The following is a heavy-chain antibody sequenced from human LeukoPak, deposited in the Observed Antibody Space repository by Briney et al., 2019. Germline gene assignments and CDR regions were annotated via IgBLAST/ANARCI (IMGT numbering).Heavy chain of an antibody. J-gene: IGHJ5*02. V-gene: IGHV4-4*02. CDR1: GGSISSSNW. CDR3: ARHLIRQWLVGWFDP. D-gene: IGHD6-19*01. Sequence: SETLSLACAVSGGSISSSNWWSWVRQPPGKGLEWIGEIYHSGSTYYNPSLKSRVTISVDTSKNQFSLKLSSVTAADTAVYYCARHLIRQWLVGWFDPWGQGTLVTVSS. CDR2: IYHSGST.